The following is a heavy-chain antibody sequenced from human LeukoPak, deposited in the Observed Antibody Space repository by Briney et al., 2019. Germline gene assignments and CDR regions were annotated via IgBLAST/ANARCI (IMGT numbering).Heavy chain of an antibody. CDR2: IDSTSTYI. J-gene: IGHJ4*02. CDR3: FAAAGYYFDY. V-gene: IGHV3-21*01. Sequence: TGGSLRLSCAAPGCTFITYSINCSRQAPGKGLEWVSSIDSTSTYIFYADSLKGRVTISRDNAKNSLILHMNSRRSEDTAVYYCFAAAGYYFDYWGQGTLVTVSS. CDR1: GCTFITYS. D-gene: IGHD6-19*01.